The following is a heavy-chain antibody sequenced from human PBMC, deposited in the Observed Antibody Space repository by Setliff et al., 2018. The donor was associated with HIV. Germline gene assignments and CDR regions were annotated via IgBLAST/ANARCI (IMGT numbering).Heavy chain of an antibody. CDR2: IKQDGGEE. Sequence: QAGGSLRLSCATSGFTFDSYGMHWVRQAPGKGLEWVADIKQDGGEENYVDSVKGRFTISRDNAKNSLFLQMNSLRAEDTAVYYCARTREQWVVREFDYWGQGMLVTVSS. J-gene: IGHJ4*02. CDR1: GFTFDSYG. CDR3: ARTREQWVVREFDY. V-gene: IGHV3-7*01. D-gene: IGHD6-19*01.